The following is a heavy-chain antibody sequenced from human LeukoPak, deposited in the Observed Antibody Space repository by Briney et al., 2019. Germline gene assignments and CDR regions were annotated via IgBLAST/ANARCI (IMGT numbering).Heavy chain of an antibody. CDR2: ISYDGSSK. V-gene: IGHV3-30*01. J-gene: IGHJ6*03. D-gene: IGHD1-1*01. Sequence: GRSLRLSCAASGFAFNNYAMHWVRQAPGKGLAWVAAISYDGSSKYYADSVKGRFTISRDNSKNTLYLQMDSLRAEDTAVYYCARGTPRGTGYMDVWGKGTTVTVSS. CDR1: GFAFNNYA. CDR3: ARGTPRGTGYMDV.